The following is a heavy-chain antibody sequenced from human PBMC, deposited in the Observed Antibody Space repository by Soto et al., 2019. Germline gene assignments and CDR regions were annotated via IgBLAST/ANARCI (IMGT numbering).Heavy chain of an antibody. CDR3: AREDYYDSSGYDYYYYYGMDV. V-gene: IGHV1-69*06. CDR1: GGTFSSYA. D-gene: IGHD3-22*01. CDR2: IIPIFGTA. Sequence: SVKVSCKASGGTFSSYAISWVRQAPGQGLEWMGGIIPIFGTANYAQKFQGRVTITADKSTSTAYMELSSLRSEDTAVYYCAREDYYDSSGYDYYYYYGMDVWGQGTTVTVSS. J-gene: IGHJ6*02.